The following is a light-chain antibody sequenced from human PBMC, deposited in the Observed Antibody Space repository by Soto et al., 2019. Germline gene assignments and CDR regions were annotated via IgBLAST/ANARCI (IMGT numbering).Light chain of an antibody. CDR2: EVS. Sequence: QSALTQPASVSGSPGQSITISCTGTSSDVGGYKYVSWYQQHPGKAPKLMIYEVSNRPSGVSNRFSGSKSANTASLTISGLQAEDEAHYYCTSHTTSTTLPVVFGGGTKVTVL. V-gene: IGLV2-14*01. CDR1: SSDVGGYKY. J-gene: IGLJ2*01. CDR3: TSHTTSTTLPVV.